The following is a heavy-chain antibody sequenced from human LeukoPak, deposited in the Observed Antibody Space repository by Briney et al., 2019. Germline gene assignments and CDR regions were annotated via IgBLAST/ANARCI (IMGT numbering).Heavy chain of an antibody. V-gene: IGHV3-7*01. CDR3: ARDSPSSTSWGY. D-gene: IGHD2-2*01. Sequence: PGGSLRLSCAASGFIFSTYWMMWARQAPGKGLEWVANIKQDGSEKYYVDSVKGRFTISRDNAKNSLYLQMNSLRAEDTAVYYCARDSPSSTSWGYWGQGTLVTVSS. J-gene: IGHJ4*02. CDR1: GFIFSTYW. CDR2: IKQDGSEK.